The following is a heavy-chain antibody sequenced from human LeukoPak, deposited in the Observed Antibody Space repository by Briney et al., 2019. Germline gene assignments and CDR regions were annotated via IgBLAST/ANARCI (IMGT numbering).Heavy chain of an antibody. Sequence: KTGGSLRLYCAASGFTFSSYSMNWVRQAPGKGLERVSSISSSSSYIYYADSVKGRFTISRDNAKNSLYLQMNSLRAEDTAVYYCARAGDFWSGYYLDWFDPWGQGTLVTVSS. J-gene: IGHJ5*02. CDR3: ARAGDFWSGYYLDWFDP. D-gene: IGHD3-3*01. CDR2: ISSSSSYI. CDR1: GFTFSSYS. V-gene: IGHV3-21*01.